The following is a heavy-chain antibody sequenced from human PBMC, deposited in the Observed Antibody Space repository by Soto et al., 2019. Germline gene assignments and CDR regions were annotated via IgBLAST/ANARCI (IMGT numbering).Heavy chain of an antibody. CDR3: AVSYYYDSSGPDY. V-gene: IGHV1-69*02. Sequence: QVQLVQSGADVKKPGASVKVSCKASGGTFSSYTISWVRQAPGQGLEWMGRIIPILGIANYAQKFQGRVTITADKSTSTAYMELSTLRSEDTAVYYCAVSYYYDSSGPDYCVQGTLVTVSS. D-gene: IGHD3-22*01. CDR2: IIPILGIA. CDR1: GGTFSSYT. J-gene: IGHJ4*02.